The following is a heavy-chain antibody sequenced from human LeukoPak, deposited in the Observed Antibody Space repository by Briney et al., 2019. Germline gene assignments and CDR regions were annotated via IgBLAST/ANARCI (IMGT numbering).Heavy chain of an antibody. CDR2: MNPNSGNT. J-gene: IGHJ5*02. Sequence: ASVKVSCKASGYTFTSYDINWVRQATGQGLEWRGWMNPNSGNTGYAQKFQVRVTMTRNTSISTAYMELSSLRSEDTAVYYCAREVAYRGPSRLCGGDCSGFDPWGQGTLVTVSS. V-gene: IGHV1-8*01. D-gene: IGHD2-21*02. CDR3: AREVAYRGPSRLCGGDCSGFDP. CDR1: GYTFTSYD.